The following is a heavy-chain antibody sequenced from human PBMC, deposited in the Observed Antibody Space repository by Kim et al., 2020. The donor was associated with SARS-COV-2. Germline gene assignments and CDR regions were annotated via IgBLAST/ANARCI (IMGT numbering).Heavy chain of an antibody. CDR2: IWYDGSNK. CDR3: ARDPGYSSGRSMDV. J-gene: IGHJ6*02. Sequence: GGSMRLSCAASGFTFSSYGMHWVCQAPGKGLERVAVIWYDGSNKYYADSVKGRFTISRDNSKNTLYLQMNSLRAEDTAVYYCARDPGYSSGRSMDVWGQGTTVTVSS. D-gene: IGHD6-19*01. V-gene: IGHV3-33*01. CDR1: GFTFSSYG.